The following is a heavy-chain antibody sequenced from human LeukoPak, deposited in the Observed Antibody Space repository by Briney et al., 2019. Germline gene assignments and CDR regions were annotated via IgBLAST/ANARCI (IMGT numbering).Heavy chain of an antibody. CDR1: GYTLTELS. D-gene: IGHD7-27*01. CDR2: FDPEDGET. Sequence: AASVKVSCKVSGYTLTELSMHWVRQAPGKGLEWMGGFDPEDGETIYAQKFQGRVTMTEDTSTDTAYMELSSLRSEDTAVYYCAKDRAQTGEYNYWGQGTLVTVSS. CDR3: AKDRAQTGEYNY. V-gene: IGHV1-24*01. J-gene: IGHJ4*02.